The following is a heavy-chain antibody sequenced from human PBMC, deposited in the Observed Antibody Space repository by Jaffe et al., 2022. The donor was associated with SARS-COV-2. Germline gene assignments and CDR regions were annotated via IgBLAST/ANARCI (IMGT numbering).Heavy chain of an antibody. CDR2: IFYTGST. CDR3: ARHGTHWKTATGTPVDFFDI. Sequence: QLQLQETGPGLLKPSETLSLTCTVSGGSIGSGSYYWGWIRQPPGKGRDWVGTIFYTGSTYYNPSLESRVTISVDTSRNQFSLKLSSVTAADTAVYYCARHGTHWKTATGTPVDFFDIWGQGTMVTVSS. V-gene: IGHV4-39*01. D-gene: IGHD6-13*01. J-gene: IGHJ3*02. CDR1: GGSIGSGSYY.